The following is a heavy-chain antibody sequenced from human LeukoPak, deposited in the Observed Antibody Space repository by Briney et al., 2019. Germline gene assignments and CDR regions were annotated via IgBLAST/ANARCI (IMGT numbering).Heavy chain of an antibody. Sequence: GGSLRLSCAASGFTFSSYSMTWVRQAPGKGLEWVSYISLSSTTIYYADSVKGRFTISRDDAKNSLYLQMNSLRDEDTAVYYXXRVSGWPWDHWGQGTLVTVSX. D-gene: IGHD2-15*01. J-gene: IGHJ4*02. CDR3: XRVSGWPWDH. CDR2: ISLSSTTI. V-gene: IGHV3-48*02. CDR1: GFTFSSYS.